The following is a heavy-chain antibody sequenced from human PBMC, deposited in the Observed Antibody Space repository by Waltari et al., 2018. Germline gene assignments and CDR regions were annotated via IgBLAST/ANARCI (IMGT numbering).Heavy chain of an antibody. CDR2: INWNGGST. Sequence: EVQLVESGGGVVRPGGSLRLSCAASGFTFDDYGMSWVRQAPGKGLEWVSGINWNGGSTGYADSGKGRFTISRDNAKNSLYLQMNSLRAEDTALYYCARARGYSSSMYYFDYWGQGTLVTVSS. D-gene: IGHD6-13*01. V-gene: IGHV3-20*04. CDR1: GFTFDDYG. CDR3: ARARGYSSSMYYFDY. J-gene: IGHJ4*02.